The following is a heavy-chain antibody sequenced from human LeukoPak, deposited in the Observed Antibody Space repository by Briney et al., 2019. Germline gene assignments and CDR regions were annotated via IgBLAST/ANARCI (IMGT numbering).Heavy chain of an antibody. D-gene: IGHD4-11*01. CDR1: EFTLKDYW. CDR3: ARGSPTPNSRYFDL. Sequence: GGSLRLSCEASEFTLKDYWMHWVRQDPGKGLVWVSRINSDGSSASYADSVKGRFTISRDNAKNTLNLQMNSLRAEDTAVYYCARGSPTPNSRYFDLWGRGTLVTVSS. CDR2: INSDGSSA. V-gene: IGHV3-74*01. J-gene: IGHJ2*01.